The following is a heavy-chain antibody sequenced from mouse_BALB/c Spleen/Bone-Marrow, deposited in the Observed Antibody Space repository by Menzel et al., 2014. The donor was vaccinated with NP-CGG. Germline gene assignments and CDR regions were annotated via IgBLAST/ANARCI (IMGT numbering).Heavy chain of an antibody. CDR2: ISGVSSTI. D-gene: IGHD1-1*01. J-gene: IGHJ4*01. CDR3: ARSTWSYYNGMDY. CDR1: GFTFSNFR. V-gene: IGHV5-17*02. Sequence: EVMLVESGGGLVQPGGSRKLSCAASGFTFSNFRIHWVRQAPEKGLEWVAYISGVSSTIYYADTEKGRLTISRDNPKKIKGRKIKSLRSEDTAMYYCARSTWSYYNGMDYWGQGTSVTVSS.